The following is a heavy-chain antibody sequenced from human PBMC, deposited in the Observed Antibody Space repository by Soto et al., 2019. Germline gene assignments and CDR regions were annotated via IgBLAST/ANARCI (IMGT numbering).Heavy chain of an antibody. CDR3: ARDDSFTYYYGSGSYYG. CDR1: GGTFSSYT. J-gene: IGHJ4*02. V-gene: IGHV1-69*08. D-gene: IGHD3-10*01. CDR2: IIPILGIA. Sequence: QVQLVQSGAEVKKPGSSVKVSCKASGGTFSSYTISWVRQAPGQGLEWMGRIIPILGIANYAQKFQGRVTITADKSTSTAYMELSSLRSEDTAVYYCARDDSFTYYYGSGSYYGWGQGTLVTVSS.